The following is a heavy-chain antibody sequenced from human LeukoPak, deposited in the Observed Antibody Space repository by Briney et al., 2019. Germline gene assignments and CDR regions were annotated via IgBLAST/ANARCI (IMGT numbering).Heavy chain of an antibody. CDR1: GGSFSGYC. CDR3: ARGRDYYDSSGHRYYFDY. V-gene: IGHV4-34*01. D-gene: IGHD3-22*01. CDR2: INHSGST. J-gene: IGHJ4*02. Sequence: SETLSLTCAVYGGSFSGYCWSWIRQPPGKGLEWIGEINHSGSTNYNPSLKSRVTISADTSKNQFSLKLSSVTAADTAVYYCARGRDYYDSSGHRYYFDYWGQGTLVTVSS.